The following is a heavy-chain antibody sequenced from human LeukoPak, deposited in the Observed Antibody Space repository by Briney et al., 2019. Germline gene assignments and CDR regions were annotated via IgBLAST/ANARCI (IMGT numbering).Heavy chain of an antibody. CDR2: INHSGDT. J-gene: IGHJ3*02. D-gene: IGHD3-3*01. CDR1: GGSFSGYY. Sequence: SETLSLTCAVYGGSFSGYYWSWIRQPPGKGLEWIGEINHSGDTKYNPSLKSRVTISVDTSKNQFSLKLNSVTAADTAVYYCARPKRDTDYDFWSGYFGAFDIWGLGTMVTVSS. CDR3: ARPKRDTDYDFWSGYFGAFDI. V-gene: IGHV4-34*01.